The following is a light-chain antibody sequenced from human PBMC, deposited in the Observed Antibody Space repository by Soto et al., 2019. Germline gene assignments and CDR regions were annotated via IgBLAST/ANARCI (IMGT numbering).Light chain of an antibody. CDR2: GAS. Sequence: EIVLTQSPGTLSLSPGERATLSCRASQSVSSSYLAWYQQKPGQAPRLLIYGASSRATGIPGRFSGSGSGTDFTLTISRLETEDFAVYYCQQYGRSPFTFGHGTKVDIK. CDR1: QSVSSSY. V-gene: IGKV3-20*01. J-gene: IGKJ3*01. CDR3: QQYGRSPFT.